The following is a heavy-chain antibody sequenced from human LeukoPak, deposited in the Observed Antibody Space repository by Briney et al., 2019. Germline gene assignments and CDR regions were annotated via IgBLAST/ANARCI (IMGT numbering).Heavy chain of an antibody. J-gene: IGHJ4*02. D-gene: IGHD6-19*01. Sequence: GGSLRLSCAASGFTFTYYAMNWVRQAPGKGLEWVSSISSSSSYIYYADSVKGRFTISRDNAKNSLYLQMNSLRAEDTAVYYCARTAVARRYYFDYWGQGTLVTVSS. V-gene: IGHV3-21*01. CDR1: GFTFTYYA. CDR2: ISSSSSYI. CDR3: ARTAVARRYYFDY.